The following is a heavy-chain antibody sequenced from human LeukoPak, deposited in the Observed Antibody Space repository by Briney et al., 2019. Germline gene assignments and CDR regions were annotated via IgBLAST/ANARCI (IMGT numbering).Heavy chain of an antibody. D-gene: IGHD3-10*01. CDR2: ISYDGSNK. V-gene: IGHV3-30*04. CDR1: GFTFSSYA. CDR3: ARVNSITMVRGVLDY. J-gene: IGHJ4*02. Sequence: GGSLRLSCAASGFTFSSYAMHSVRQAPGKGLEWGAVISYDGSNKYYADSVKGRFTISRDNSKNTLYLQMNSLRAEDTAVYYCARVNSITMVRGVLDYWGQGTLVTVSS.